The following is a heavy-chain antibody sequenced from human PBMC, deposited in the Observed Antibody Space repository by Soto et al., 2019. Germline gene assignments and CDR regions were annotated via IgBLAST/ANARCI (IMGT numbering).Heavy chain of an antibody. V-gene: IGHV1-18*01. J-gene: IGHJ5*02. D-gene: IGHD3-3*01. CDR3: ARDRYDFWSAYSPYNWFDP. CDR2: ISAYNGNT. CDR1: GYTFTGYG. Sequence: ASVKVSCKASGYTFTGYGISWVRQAPGQGLEWMGWISAYNGNTNYAQKLQGRVTMTTDTSTSTAYMELRSLRSDDTAVYYCARDRYDFWSAYSPYNWFDPWGQGTLVTVSS.